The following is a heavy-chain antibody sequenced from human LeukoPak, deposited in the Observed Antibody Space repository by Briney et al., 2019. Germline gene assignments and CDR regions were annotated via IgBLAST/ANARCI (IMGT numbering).Heavy chain of an antibody. V-gene: IGHV3-30*02. CDR1: GFTFSSYG. Sequence: PGGSLRLSCAASGFTFSSYGMHWVRQAPGKGLEWVAFIRYDGSNKYYADSVRGRFTISRDNSKNTLYLQMNSLRAEDTAVYYCARDPSKGPGTYSRSWYDFKYYYYMDVWGKGTTVTVSS. CDR2: IRYDGSNK. D-gene: IGHD6-13*01. CDR3: ARDPSKGPGTYSRSWYDFKYYYYMDV. J-gene: IGHJ6*03.